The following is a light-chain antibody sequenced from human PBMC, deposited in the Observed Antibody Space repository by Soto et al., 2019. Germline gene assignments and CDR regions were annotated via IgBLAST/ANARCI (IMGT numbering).Light chain of an antibody. Sequence: VLAKNRGKVCLSAEESTTLSCRASESVASNYLAWYQHKPGQAPRLLFFGASNRATGIPDRFSGSGSGTNFTLTISSLKPDDFAVYYCQHYGSSPGTLGQGTKVDIK. V-gene: IGKV3-20*01. CDR3: QHYGSSPGT. CDR1: ESVASNY. CDR2: GAS. J-gene: IGKJ1*01.